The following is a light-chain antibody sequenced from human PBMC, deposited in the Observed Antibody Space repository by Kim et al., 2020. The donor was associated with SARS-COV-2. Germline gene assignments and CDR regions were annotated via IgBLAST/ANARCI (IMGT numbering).Light chain of an antibody. CDR3: QQFDSLPLT. Sequence: DIQMTQSPSSLSASVGDRVTITCQASQDIGNLLNWYQQKPGKAPKLLIYDSSYLETGTPSRFSGSGSGTDFSFTVSSLQPDDIAIYYCQQFDSLPLTFGGGTKGDIK. CDR1: QDIGNL. V-gene: IGKV1-33*01. CDR2: DSS. J-gene: IGKJ4*01.